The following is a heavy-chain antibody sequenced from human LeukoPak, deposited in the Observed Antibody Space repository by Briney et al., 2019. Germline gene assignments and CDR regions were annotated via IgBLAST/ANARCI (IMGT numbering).Heavy chain of an antibody. J-gene: IGHJ4*02. CDR3: ARLSEYYDFWSGYGGLGDTGDY. V-gene: IGHV1-18*01. Sequence: ASVEVSCKASGYTFTSYGISWVRQAPGQGLEWMGWISAYNGNTNYAQKLQGRVTMTTDTSTSTAYMELRSLRSDDTAVYYCARLSEYYDFWSGYGGLGDTGDYWGQGTLVTVSS. CDR2: ISAYNGNT. D-gene: IGHD3-3*01. CDR1: GYTFTSYG.